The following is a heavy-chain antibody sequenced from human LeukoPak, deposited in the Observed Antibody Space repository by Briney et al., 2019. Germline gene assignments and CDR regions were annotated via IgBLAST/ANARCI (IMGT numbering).Heavy chain of an antibody. V-gene: IGHV4-38-2*02. Sequence: PSETLSLTCAVSGGSISSGYYWGWIRQPPGKGLEWIGSIYHSGSTYYNPSLKSRVTISVDTSKNQFSLKLSSVTAADTAVYYCARENYYDSSGAYNWFDPWGQGILVTVSS. CDR1: GGSISSGYY. D-gene: IGHD3-22*01. CDR2: IYHSGST. CDR3: ARENYYDSSGAYNWFDP. J-gene: IGHJ5*02.